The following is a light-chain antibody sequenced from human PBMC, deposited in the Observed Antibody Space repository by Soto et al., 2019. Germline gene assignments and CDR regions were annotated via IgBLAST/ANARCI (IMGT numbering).Light chain of an antibody. Sequence: EIVMTQSPITLPVTPGEPASISCRSSQSLLYNNTYNYLDWYVQKPGQSPQLLIYFGSNRAPGVRDRFSGSGSGTDFTLKINRVEAEDVGTYYCMQALQSLTFGQGTRLEIK. CDR3: MQALQSLT. CDR1: QSLLYNNTYNY. CDR2: FGS. V-gene: IGKV2-28*01. J-gene: IGKJ5*01.